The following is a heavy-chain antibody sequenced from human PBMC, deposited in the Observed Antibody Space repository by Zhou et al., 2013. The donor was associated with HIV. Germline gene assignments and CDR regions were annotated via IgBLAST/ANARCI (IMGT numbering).Heavy chain of an antibody. CDR2: TIPMSSTP. V-gene: IGHV1-69*05. J-gene: IGHJ4*02. Sequence: QVQLVQSGAEVKRPGSSVKVSCKASGGTFNNYAVSWLRQAPGQGLEWMGGTIPMSSTPNYAQKFQGRVTITTDESTSTAYVELTSLRSEDTALYYCASPSLGKTHAMILANWGQGTLVTVSS. D-gene: IGHD7-27*01. CDR1: GGTFNNYA. CDR3: ASPSLGKTHAMILAN.